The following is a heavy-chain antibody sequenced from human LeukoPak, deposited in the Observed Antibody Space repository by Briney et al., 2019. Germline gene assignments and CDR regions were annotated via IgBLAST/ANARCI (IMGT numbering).Heavy chain of an antibody. V-gene: IGHV3-23*01. D-gene: IGHD6-13*01. Sequence: GGSLRLSCAASGFTFSSYTMSWVRQAPGKGLEWDSAISGSGGSTYYADSVKGRFTISRDNSKNTLYLQMNSLRAEDTAVYYCAKDGSSWYMASSDYWGQGTLVTVSS. J-gene: IGHJ4*02. CDR2: ISGSGGST. CDR1: GFTFSSYT. CDR3: AKDGSSWYMASSDY.